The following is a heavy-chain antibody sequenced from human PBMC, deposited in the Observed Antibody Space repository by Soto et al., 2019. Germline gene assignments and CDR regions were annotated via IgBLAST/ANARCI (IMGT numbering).Heavy chain of an antibody. CDR1: GFTFDDYA. CDR3: AKDTAARAGRYNWFDP. D-gene: IGHD6-6*01. Sequence: PGGSLRLSCAASGFTFDDYAMHWVRRAPGKGLEWVSGISWNSGSIGYADSVKGRFTISRDNAKNSLYLQMNSLRAEDTALYYCAKDTAARAGRYNWFDPWGQGTLVTVSS. V-gene: IGHV3-9*01. CDR2: ISWNSGSI. J-gene: IGHJ5*02.